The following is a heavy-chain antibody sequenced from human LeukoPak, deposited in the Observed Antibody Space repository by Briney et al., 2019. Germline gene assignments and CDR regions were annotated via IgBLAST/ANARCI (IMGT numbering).Heavy chain of an antibody. J-gene: IGHJ4*02. CDR2: ISGSGGDT. D-gene: IGHD3-22*01. V-gene: IGHV3-23*01. CDR3: AKSSSYYDSSGYLYYFDY. Sequence: GGSLRLSCAASGFTFSSYAMNWVRQAPGQGLEWVSGISGSGGDTYCADSVKGRFTISRDNSKNTLYLQMNSLRAEDTAVYYCAKSSSYYDSSGYLYYFDYWGQGTLVTVSS. CDR1: GFTFSSYA.